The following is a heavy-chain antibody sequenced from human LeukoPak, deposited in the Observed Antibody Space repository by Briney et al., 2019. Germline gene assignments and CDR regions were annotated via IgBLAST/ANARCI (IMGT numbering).Heavy chain of an antibody. CDR2: ISGSSSSI. CDR3: AKKMDT. V-gene: IGHV3-21*01. CDR1: GFTFRTYS. J-gene: IGHJ4*02. D-gene: IGHD5-24*01. Sequence: PGGSLRLSCAASGFTFRTYSMNWVRQAPGKGLEWVSSISGSSSSIYYADSLKGRFTISRDNAKNSLYLQMNSLRAEDTAVYYCAKKMDTWGQGTLVTVSS.